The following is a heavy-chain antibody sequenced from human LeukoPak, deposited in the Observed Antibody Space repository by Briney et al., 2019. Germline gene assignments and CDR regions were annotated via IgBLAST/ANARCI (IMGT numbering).Heavy chain of an antibody. CDR3: ARDGSREWPIGY. V-gene: IGHV3-7*01. Sequence: GGSLRLSCAASGFTFSSYAMHWVRQAPGKGLEWVANIKYDGSEKYYVDSVKGRFTISRDDAKNSLYLQMNSLRAEDTAVYYCARDGSREWPIGYWGQGTLVTVSS. J-gene: IGHJ4*02. CDR2: IKYDGSEK. D-gene: IGHD3-10*01. CDR1: GFTFSSYA.